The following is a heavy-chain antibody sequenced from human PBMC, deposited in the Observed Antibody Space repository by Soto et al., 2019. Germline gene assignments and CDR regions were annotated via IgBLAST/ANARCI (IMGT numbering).Heavy chain of an antibody. CDR3: ARYLPGSFDY. V-gene: IGHV4-59*01. CDR1: GGSISSYY. CDR2: IYYSGST. Sequence: QVQLQESGPGLVKPSETLSLTCTVSGGSISSYYWSWIRQPPGKGLEWIGYIYYSGSTNYNPSLKSRVTISVDTSKNQFSLKLSSVTAADTAVYYCARYLPGSFDYWGQGTLVTVSS. J-gene: IGHJ4*02.